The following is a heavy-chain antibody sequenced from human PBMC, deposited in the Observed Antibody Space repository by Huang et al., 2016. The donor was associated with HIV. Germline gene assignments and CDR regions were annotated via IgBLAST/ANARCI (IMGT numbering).Heavy chain of an antibody. CDR2: GREEGIEK. J-gene: IGHJ3*02. Sequence: DEHLVESGGGLVQPGGSVTITCEASGFTFKNYWMNWVRQAAGEGLDGVANGREEGIEKKYVDTVKGRFTIFRDNAKNLLYVKIKSLRAEDTSVDYCATNLQIVVVPPDMGYDAFDMWGQGTMVTVSS. V-gene: IGHV3-7*01. CDR3: ATNLQIVVVPPDMGYDAFDM. D-gene: IGHD2-2*01. CDR1: GFTFKNYW.